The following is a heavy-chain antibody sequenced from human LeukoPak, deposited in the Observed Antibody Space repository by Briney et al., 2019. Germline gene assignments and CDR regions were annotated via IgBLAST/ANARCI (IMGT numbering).Heavy chain of an antibody. Sequence: GGSLRLSCAASGFTFSSYVMSWVRQAPGKGLEWVSAISDSGGSTFYADSVEGRFTISRDNSKNTPYLQMNSLRAEDTAVYYCAKGLYSSSSYFDYWGQGTLVTVSS. CDR1: GFTFSSYV. J-gene: IGHJ4*02. CDR2: ISDSGGST. D-gene: IGHD6-6*01. V-gene: IGHV3-23*01. CDR3: AKGLYSSSSYFDY.